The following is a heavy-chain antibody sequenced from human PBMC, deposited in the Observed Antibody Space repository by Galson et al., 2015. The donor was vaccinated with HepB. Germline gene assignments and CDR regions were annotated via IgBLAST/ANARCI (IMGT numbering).Heavy chain of an antibody. CDR1: GFTFTNYG. CDR3: VRDAKMDTGIDYMDV. V-gene: IGHV3-33*01. J-gene: IGHJ6*03. Sequence: LRLSCAASGFTFTNYGIHWVRQAPGKGLEWVAVIWYDGNNKQYADSVKGRFTISRDNSRNTVYLQMNTLRVEDTAVYYCVRDAKMDTGIDYMDVWGKGTTVTVSS. CDR2: IWYDGNNK. D-gene: IGHD5-18*01.